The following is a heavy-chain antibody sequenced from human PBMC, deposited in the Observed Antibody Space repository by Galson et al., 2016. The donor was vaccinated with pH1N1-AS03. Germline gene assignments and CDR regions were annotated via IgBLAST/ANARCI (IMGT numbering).Heavy chain of an antibody. CDR2: INTDTGKP. CDR1: GYTFRRYA. CDR3: ARGCEFFGVIMHFDY. Sequence: SVKVSCKASGYTFRRYAMNWVRRAPGQGLEWMGWINTDTGKPTYAQCFKGRLVFSLDTSVSTTYLQINSLKAEDTAVYFCARGCEFFGVIMHFDYWGQGALFTVSS. D-gene: IGHD3-3*01. V-gene: IGHV7-4-1*02. J-gene: IGHJ4*02.